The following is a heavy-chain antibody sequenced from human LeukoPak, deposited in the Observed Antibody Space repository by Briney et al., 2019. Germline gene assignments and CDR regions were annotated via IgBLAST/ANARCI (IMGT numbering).Heavy chain of an antibody. J-gene: IGHJ6*02. CDR3: ARDGRGHYYYYYGMDV. CDR1: GFTFSSYA. CDR2: ISYDGSNK. Sequence: GGSLGLSCAASGFTFSSYAMHWVRQAPGKGLEWVAVISYDGSNKYYADSVKGRFTISRDNSKNTLYLQMNSLRAEDTAVYYCARDGRGHYYYYYGMDVWGQGTTVTVSS. D-gene: IGHD2-21*02. V-gene: IGHV3-30-3*01.